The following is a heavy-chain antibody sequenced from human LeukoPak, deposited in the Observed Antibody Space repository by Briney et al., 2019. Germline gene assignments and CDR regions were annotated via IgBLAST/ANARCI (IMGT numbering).Heavy chain of an antibody. CDR3: ARDRHIAVFGVVPHRWFDP. V-gene: IGHV4-31*03. CDR1: GGSISSSGYY. D-gene: IGHD3-3*01. CDR2: IYYNGST. Sequence: PSETLSLTCTVSGGSISSSGYYWSWIRQHPGTGLEWIGNIYYNGSTNYNPSLKSRLSISLDTAKNRISLKLSSVTAADTAVYYCARDRHIAVFGVVPHRWFDPWGQGALVTVSS. J-gene: IGHJ5*02.